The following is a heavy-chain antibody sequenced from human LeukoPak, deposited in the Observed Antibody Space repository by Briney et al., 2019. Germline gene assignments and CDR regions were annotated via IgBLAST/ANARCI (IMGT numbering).Heavy chain of an antibody. CDR2: IYHSGST. Sequence: KTSQTLSLTCTVSGGSISSGGYYWSWIRQPPGKGLEWIGYIYHSGSTYYNPSLKSRVTISVDRSKNQFSLKLSSVTAADTAVYYCARDLFVEQLASTTYFDYWGQGTLVTVSS. CDR1: GGSISSGGYY. CDR3: ARDLFVEQLASTTYFDY. J-gene: IGHJ4*02. D-gene: IGHD6-6*01. V-gene: IGHV4-30-2*01.